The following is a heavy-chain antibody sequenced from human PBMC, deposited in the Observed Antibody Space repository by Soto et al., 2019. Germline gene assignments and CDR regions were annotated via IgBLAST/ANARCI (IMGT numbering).Heavy chain of an antibody. CDR3: ARAHEVAWFDS. CDR1: VFSVSSYT. Sequence: GSLRLSCAASVFSVSSYTMNWVRQAPGKGLQWVSSITNRGTHTYSADSVKGRFTISRDNDKNSLYLQMNNLRAEDTAIYFCARAHEVAWFDSWGLGTLVTVSS. CDR2: ITNRGTHT. J-gene: IGHJ5*01. V-gene: IGHV3-21*01. D-gene: IGHD2-15*01.